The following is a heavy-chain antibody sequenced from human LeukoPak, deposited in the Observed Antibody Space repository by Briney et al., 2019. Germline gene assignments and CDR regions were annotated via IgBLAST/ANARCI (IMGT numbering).Heavy chain of an antibody. CDR1: GGTFSSYT. CDR3: ASPYDFWGGRDAFDI. D-gene: IGHD3-3*01. Sequence: GASVKVSCKASGGTFSSYTISWVRQAPGQGLEWMGRIIPILGIANYAQKFQGRVTITADKSTSTAYMELSSLRSEDTAVYYCASPYDFWGGRDAFDIWGQGTMVTVSS. V-gene: IGHV1-69*02. J-gene: IGHJ3*02. CDR2: IIPILGIA.